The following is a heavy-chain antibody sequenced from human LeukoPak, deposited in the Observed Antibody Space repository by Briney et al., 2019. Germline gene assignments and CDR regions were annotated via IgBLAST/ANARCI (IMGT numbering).Heavy chain of an antibody. CDR2: INKDGGEK. CDR3: VKDSPPRYSGSPPAY. CDR1: GFTFSSYA. D-gene: IGHD1-26*01. J-gene: IGHJ4*02. V-gene: IGHV3-7*03. Sequence: QPGRSLRLSCAASGFTFSSYAMHWVRQAPGKGLEWVANINKDGGEKYYVDSVKGRFTISRDNAKNSLYLQMNSLRADDTAGYYCVKDSPPRYSGSPPAYWGQGTLVTVSS.